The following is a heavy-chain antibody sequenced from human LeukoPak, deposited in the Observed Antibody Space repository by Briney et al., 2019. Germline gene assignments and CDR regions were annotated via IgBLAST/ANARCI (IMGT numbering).Heavy chain of an antibody. D-gene: IGHD6-13*01. V-gene: IGHV3-21*01. CDR3: ARDPMTAAGSKDGMDV. CDR2: ISSSSTYI. Sequence: GSLRLSCAASGFTFSIYSMNWVRQAPGKGLEWVSSISSSSTYIYYADSVKGRFTISRDNSKNTLYLQMNSLRAEDTAVYYCARDPMTAAGSKDGMDVWGQGTTVTVSS. CDR1: GFTFSIYS. J-gene: IGHJ6*02.